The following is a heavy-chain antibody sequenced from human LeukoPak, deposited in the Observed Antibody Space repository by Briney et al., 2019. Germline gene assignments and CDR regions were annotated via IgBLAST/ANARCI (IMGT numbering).Heavy chain of an antibody. CDR2: MNPNSGNT. Sequence: ASVKVSCKASGYTFTSYDINWVRQATGQGLEWMGWMNPNSGNTGYAQKFQGRVTMTRNTSISTAYMELSSLRSEDTAVYYCARGRGDYDFWSGYYQLDYWGQGTLVTVFS. V-gene: IGHV1-8*01. J-gene: IGHJ4*02. D-gene: IGHD3-3*01. CDR1: GYTFTSYD. CDR3: ARGRGDYDFWSGYYQLDY.